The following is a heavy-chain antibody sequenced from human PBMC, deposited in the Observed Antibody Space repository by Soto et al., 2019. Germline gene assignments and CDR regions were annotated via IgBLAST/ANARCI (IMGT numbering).Heavy chain of an antibody. D-gene: IGHD4-17*01. CDR1: GFTFSYYG. CDR3: ANVLVESFGDYVQSPFHFDY. V-gene: IGHV3-30*18. CDR2: ISYDGSDE. Sequence: QVQLVESGGGVVQPGRSLRLSCAASGFTFSYYGMLWVRQAPGTGLGWVAVISYDGSDEYYTESGKGRFTISRDNYKNMQSLQMTSLRTEDTSVYYCANVLVESFGDYVQSPFHFDYRGSGTLVTVSS. J-gene: IGHJ4*02.